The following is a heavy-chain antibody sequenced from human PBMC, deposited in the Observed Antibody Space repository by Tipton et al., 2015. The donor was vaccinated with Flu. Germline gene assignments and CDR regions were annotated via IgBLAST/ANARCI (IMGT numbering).Heavy chain of an antibody. Sequence: TLSLTCIVSRGSLSRFYWNWIRQSPGKGLEWIGYIYNSVYTKYNPSLKSRVTISVDTSKNQFSLRLSSVTAADTAMYFFARDRGGYDTYGNGPPGWFDSCGQGTQFIVST. V-gene: IGHV4-59*01. CDR3: ARDRGGYDTYGNGPPGWFDS. CDR1: RGSLSRFY. D-gene: IGHD3-16*01. CDR2: IYNSVYT. J-gene: IGHJ5*01.